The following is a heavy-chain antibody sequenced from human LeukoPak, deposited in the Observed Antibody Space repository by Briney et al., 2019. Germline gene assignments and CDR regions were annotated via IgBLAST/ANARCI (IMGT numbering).Heavy chain of an antibody. CDR3: ARIRDNSGYYLGAFDV. Sequence: SKTLSLTCTVSGGSIGGSYWSWIRQPTGKGLEWIGRVSASGSTNYNPSLKNRVTMSLDTSKNQFSLNLTSVTAADTAVYSCARIRDNSGYYLGAFDVWGQGTVVTVSS. V-gene: IGHV4-4*07. D-gene: IGHD5-12*01. J-gene: IGHJ3*01. CDR2: VSASGST. CDR1: GGSIGGSY.